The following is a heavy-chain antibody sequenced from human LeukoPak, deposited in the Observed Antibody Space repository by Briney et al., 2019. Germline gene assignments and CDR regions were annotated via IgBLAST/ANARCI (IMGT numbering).Heavy chain of an antibody. CDR3: ARGDDAFDI. CDR2: IIPIFGTA. CDR1: GGTFSSYA. Sequence: SVKVSCKASGGTFSSYAISWVRQAPGQGLEWMGGIIPIFGTANYAQKLQGRVTVTTDTSTSTIYMELRSLRSDDTALYYCARGDDAFDIWGQGTMVTVSS. V-gene: IGHV1-69*05. J-gene: IGHJ3*02.